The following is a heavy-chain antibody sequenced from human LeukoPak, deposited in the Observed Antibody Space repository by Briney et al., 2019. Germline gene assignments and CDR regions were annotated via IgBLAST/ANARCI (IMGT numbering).Heavy chain of an antibody. J-gene: IGHJ4*02. CDR2: ISSSSSYI. V-gene: IGHV3-21*01. D-gene: IGHD3-22*01. CDR3: ARDINYYDSSGSADY. Sequence: GGSLRLSCAASGFSFSNHWMHWVRQAPGKGLEWVSSISSSSSYIYYADSVKGRFTISRDNAKNSLYLQMNSLRAEDTAVYYCARDINYYDSSGSADYWGQGTLVTVSS. CDR1: GFSFSNHW.